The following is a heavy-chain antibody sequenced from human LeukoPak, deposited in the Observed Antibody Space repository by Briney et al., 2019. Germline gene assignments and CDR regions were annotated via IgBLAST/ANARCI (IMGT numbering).Heavy chain of an antibody. J-gene: IGHJ4*02. Sequence: SGTLSLTCAVSGGSISSSNWWSWVRQPPGKGLEWIGEIYHSGSINYNPSLKSRVTISVDKSKNQFSLKLSSVTAADTAVYYCARKGPYSSGWYLRYWGQGTLVTVSS. D-gene: IGHD6-19*01. CDR1: GGSISSSNW. V-gene: IGHV4-4*02. CDR2: IYHSGSI. CDR3: ARKGPYSSGWYLRY.